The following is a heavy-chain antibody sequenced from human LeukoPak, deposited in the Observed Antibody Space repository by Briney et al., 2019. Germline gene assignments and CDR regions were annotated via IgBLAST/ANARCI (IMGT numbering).Heavy chain of an antibody. J-gene: IGHJ4*02. CDR2: ISWNSGDI. CDR3: ARRRGSSDSTRYCPDFDY. CDR1: GFTFDDYA. V-gene: IGHV3-9*01. Sequence: GGSLRLSCAASGFTFDDYAMHWVRQAPGKGLEWVSGISWNSGDIGYADSVKGRFTISRDNAKKSLYLQMNSLRAEDTAVYYCARRRGSSDSTRYCPDFDYWGQGTLVTVSS. D-gene: IGHD3-22*01.